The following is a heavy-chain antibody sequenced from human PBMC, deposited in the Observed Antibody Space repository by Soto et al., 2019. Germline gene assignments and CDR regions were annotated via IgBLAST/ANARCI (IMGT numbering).Heavy chain of an antibody. CDR1: GGSISSYY. Sequence: SETLSLTCTVSGGSISSYYWSWIRQPPGKGLEWIGYIYYSGSTNYNPSLKSRVTISVDTSKNQFSLKLSSVTAADTAVYYCARLSGYDYVFDYCGQGTLVTVSS. CDR3: ARLSGYDYVFDY. D-gene: IGHD5-12*01. CDR2: IYYSGST. V-gene: IGHV4-59*01. J-gene: IGHJ4*02.